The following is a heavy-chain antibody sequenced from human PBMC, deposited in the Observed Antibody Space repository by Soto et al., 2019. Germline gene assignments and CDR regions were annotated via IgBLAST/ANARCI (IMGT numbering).Heavy chain of an antibody. D-gene: IGHD3-10*01. J-gene: IGHJ3*01. Sequence: WETLSLTCTFSVGSISSRSWWSWLRQSPTKGLEWIGEIYQSGSTNYNPSLESRVTISVDKSKNQFSLELTSLTAADTAVYYCAKNLLGGSSERGDTDDFEVGGKGKKVTV. V-gene: IGHV4-4*02. CDR3: AKNLLGGSSERGDTDDFEV. CDR2: IYQSGST. CDR1: VGSISSRSW.